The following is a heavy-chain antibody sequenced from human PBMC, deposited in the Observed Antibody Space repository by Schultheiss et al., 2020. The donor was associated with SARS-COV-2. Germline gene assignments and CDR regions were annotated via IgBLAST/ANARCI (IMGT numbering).Heavy chain of an antibody. CDR1: GGSMTDFY. Sequence: TLSLTCSVSGGSMTDFYWSWIRQSPQKGLEWIGYIYYSGTTNYKPSLKSRVTISIDTSKNQFSLKLTSVTPADTAVYYCARGSTMGTPWGHGTLVTVSS. CDR3: ARGSTMGTP. V-gene: IGHV4-59*01. D-gene: IGHD5/OR15-5a*01. CDR2: IYYSGTT. J-gene: IGHJ5*02.